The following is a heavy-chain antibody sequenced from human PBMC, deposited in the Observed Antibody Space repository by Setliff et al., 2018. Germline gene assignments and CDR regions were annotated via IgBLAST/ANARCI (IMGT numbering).Heavy chain of an antibody. J-gene: IGHJ4*02. Sequence: SETLSLTCSVSGDSMSFSYWSWIRQPPGKGLEWIGYIYYSGSTDSHPSLKSRVSISIDTSKNQFSLNVRSATAADTAIYYCARSFSRREKFLLDYWGQGALVTVSS. CDR3: ARSFSRREKFLLDY. CDR1: GDSMSFSY. CDR2: IYYSGST. V-gene: IGHV4-59*01.